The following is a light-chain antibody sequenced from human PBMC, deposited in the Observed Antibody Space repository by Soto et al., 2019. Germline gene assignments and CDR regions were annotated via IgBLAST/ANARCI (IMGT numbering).Light chain of an antibody. CDR2: TTD. CDR1: SSNIGRNS. CDR3: AAWDDGLNGHV. V-gene: IGLV1-44*01. Sequence: QSILTQPPSASGTPGQRVTISCSGSSSNIGRNSANWYQQLPGTAPKLIISTTDKRPSGVPDRFSGSKSGTSASLAISGLQSDDEADYYCAAWDDGLNGHVFGTGTKLTVL. J-gene: IGLJ1*01.